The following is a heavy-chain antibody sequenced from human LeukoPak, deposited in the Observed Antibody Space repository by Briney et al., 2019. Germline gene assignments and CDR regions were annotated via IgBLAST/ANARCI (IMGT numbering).Heavy chain of an antibody. J-gene: IGHJ3*02. CDR2: INPNSGGT. CDR1: GYTFTSYG. V-gene: IGHV1-2*06. CDR3: ARTTITIFGVVDAFDI. Sequence: ASVKVSCKASGYTFTSYGISWVRQAPGQGLEWMGRINPNSGGTNYAQKFQGRVTMTRDTSISTAYMELSRLRSDDTAVYYCARTTITIFGVVDAFDIWGQGTMVTVSS. D-gene: IGHD3-3*01.